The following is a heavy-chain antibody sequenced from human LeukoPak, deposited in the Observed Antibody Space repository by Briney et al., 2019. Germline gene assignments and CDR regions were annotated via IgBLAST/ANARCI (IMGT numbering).Heavy chain of an antibody. CDR1: AGSISTYY. Sequence: SETLSLTCIVSAGSISTYYWNWIRQPPGKGLEWIGYIYYNGYTSYNPSPKSRVTISVDTSKNQFSLKLSSVTAADTAVFYCVRRRYNYGFDSWGQGTLVTVSS. CDR3: VRRRYNYGFDS. J-gene: IGHJ4*02. V-gene: IGHV4-59*01. CDR2: IYYNGYT. D-gene: IGHD5-18*01.